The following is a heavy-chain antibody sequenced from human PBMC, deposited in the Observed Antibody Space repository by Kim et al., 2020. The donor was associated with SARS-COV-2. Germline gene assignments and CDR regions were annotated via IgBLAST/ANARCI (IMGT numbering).Heavy chain of an antibody. CDR2: IYYSGST. D-gene: IGHD2-2*01. Sequence: SETLSLTCTVSGGSVSSGSYYWSWIRQPPGKGLEWIGYIYYSGSTNYNPSLKSRVTISVDTSKNQFSLKLSSVTAADTAVYYYARVRKGVVVPAAMGFDPWGQGTLVTVSS. CDR1: GGSVSSGSYY. CDR3: ARVRKGVVVPAAMGFDP. J-gene: IGHJ5*02. V-gene: IGHV4-61*01.